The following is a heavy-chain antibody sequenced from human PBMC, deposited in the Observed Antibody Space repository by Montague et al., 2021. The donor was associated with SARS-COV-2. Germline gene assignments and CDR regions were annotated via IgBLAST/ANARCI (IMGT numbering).Heavy chain of an antibody. J-gene: IGHJ4*02. CDR1: GGSFSGYY. CDR2: INQSGRT. Sequence: SETLSLTCAVYGGSFSGYYCSWIWLRPAKGQGWNGVINQSGRTNNNSSPKRRVIISVDTSKNQFSLKLSSVTAAATAVYYYASRGSSVWGVTVSGGLDCWGQGTLVIVSS. D-gene: IGHD1-26*01. CDR3: ASRGSSVWGVTVSGGLDC. V-gene: IGHV4-34*01.